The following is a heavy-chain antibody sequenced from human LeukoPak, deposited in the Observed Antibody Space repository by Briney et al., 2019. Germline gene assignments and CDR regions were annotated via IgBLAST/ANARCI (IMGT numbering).Heavy chain of an antibody. D-gene: IGHD1-26*01. J-gene: IGHJ4*02. CDR3: ARDKSVVGATHFDY. CDR2: INSDGSST. CDR1: GFTFSSYG. Sequence: GGSLRLSCAASGFTFSSYGMHWVRQAPGKGLVWVSRINSDGSSTSYADSVKGRFTISRDNAKNTLYLQMNSLRAEDTAVYYCARDKSVVGATHFDYWGQGTLVTVSS. V-gene: IGHV3-74*01.